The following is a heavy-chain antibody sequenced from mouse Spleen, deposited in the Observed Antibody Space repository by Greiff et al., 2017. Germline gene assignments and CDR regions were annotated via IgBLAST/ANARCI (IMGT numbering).Heavy chain of an antibody. Sequence: EVKLVESGAELVKPGASVKLSCTASGFNIKDTYMHWVKQRPEQGLEWIGRIDPANGNTKYDPKFQGKATITADTSSNTAYLQLSSLTSEDTAVYYCATTRFAYWGQGTLVTVSA. J-gene: IGHJ3*01. V-gene: IGHV14-3*02. CDR2: IDPANGNT. CDR3: ATTRFAY. CDR1: GFNIKDTY.